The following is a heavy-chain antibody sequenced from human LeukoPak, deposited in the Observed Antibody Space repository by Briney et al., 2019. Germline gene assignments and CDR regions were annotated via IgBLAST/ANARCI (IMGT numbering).Heavy chain of an antibody. CDR1: GFTVSSNY. CDR2: IYSGGST. J-gene: IGHJ6*02. Sequence: PGRSLRLSCAASGFTVSSNYMSWVRQAPGKGLEWVSVIYSGGSTYYADSVKGRFTISRDNSKNTLYLQMNSLRAEDTAVYYCASQTPGDYYYYGMDVWGQGTTVTVSS. CDR3: ASQTPGDYYYYGMDV. V-gene: IGHV3-53*01.